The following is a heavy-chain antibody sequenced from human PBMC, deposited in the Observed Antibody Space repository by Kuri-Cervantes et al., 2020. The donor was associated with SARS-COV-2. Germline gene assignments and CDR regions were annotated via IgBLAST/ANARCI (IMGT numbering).Heavy chain of an antibody. CDR2: IKSKTDGGTT. Sequence: GGSLRLSCAASGFTFSNTWVTWVRQAPGKGLEWVGRIKSKTDGGTTDYSALVKGRFTISRDDSKNTLYLQMNALKSEDTAVYYCTRRGPPLWYFDLWGRGTLVTVSS. D-gene: IGHD3-10*01. CDR3: TRRGPPLWYFDL. CDR1: GFTFSNTW. V-gene: IGHV3-15*01. J-gene: IGHJ2*01.